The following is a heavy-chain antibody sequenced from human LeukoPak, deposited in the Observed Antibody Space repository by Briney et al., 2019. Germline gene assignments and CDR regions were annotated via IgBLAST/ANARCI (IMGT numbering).Heavy chain of an antibody. J-gene: IGHJ4*02. V-gene: IGHV1-18*01. Sequence: ASVKVSCKASGYTFTSYGISWVRQAPGQGLEWMGWISAYNGNTNYAQKLQGRVTMTTDTSTSTAYMELRSLRSDDTAVYYCARVPIRRIAAAGLGYWGQGTLVTVSS. CDR2: ISAYNGNT. CDR1: GYTFTSYG. D-gene: IGHD6-13*01. CDR3: ARVPIRRIAAAGLGY.